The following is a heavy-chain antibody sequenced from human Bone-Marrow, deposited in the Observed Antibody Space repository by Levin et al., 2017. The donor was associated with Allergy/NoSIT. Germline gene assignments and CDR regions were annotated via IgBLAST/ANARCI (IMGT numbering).Heavy chain of an antibody. Sequence: GASVKVSCKGSGYTFTNYRIAWVRQMPEKGLEWMGMIYPGDSDTRYSPSFRGQVTMSVDSSINTASLQWSSLKASDTAIYYCARLFRDCNGGSCFSDWFDPWGQGTLVTVSS. V-gene: IGHV5-51*01. CDR2: IYPGDSDT. J-gene: IGHJ5*02. D-gene: IGHD2-15*01. CDR1: GYTFTNYR. CDR3: ARLFRDCNGGSCFSDWFDP.